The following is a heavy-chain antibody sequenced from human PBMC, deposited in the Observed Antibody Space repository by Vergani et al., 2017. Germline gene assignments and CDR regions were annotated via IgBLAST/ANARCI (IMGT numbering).Heavy chain of an antibody. CDR3: TRQHQEGASGPPSVPT. Sequence: QVQLQESGPGLVEPSETLSLTCAVSGYSIRNGYYWGWIRQPPGKGLEWIGSIYHSGSTHYNPSLKSRVTISVDTSKNDFSLKVTSVTAADTAVYYCTRQHQEGASGPPSVPTWGQGISVIVSS. V-gene: IGHV4-38-2*01. CDR1: GYSIRNGYY. CDR2: IYHSGST. D-gene: IGHD5-12*01. J-gene: IGHJ4*02.